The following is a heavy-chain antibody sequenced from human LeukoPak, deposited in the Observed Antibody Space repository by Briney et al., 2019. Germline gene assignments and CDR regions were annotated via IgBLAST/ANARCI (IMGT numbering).Heavy chain of an antibody. J-gene: IGHJ6*02. V-gene: IGHV4-34*01. CDR2: INHSGST. Sequence: PSETLSLTCAVYGGSFSGYYWSWIRQPPGKGLEWIGEINHSGSTNYNPSLKSRVSISVDTSKNQFSLKLSSVTAADTAVYYCARGRYDSSGYYVDGYGMDVWGQGTTVTVSS. D-gene: IGHD3-22*01. CDR3: ARGRYDSSGYYVDGYGMDV. CDR1: GGSFSGYY.